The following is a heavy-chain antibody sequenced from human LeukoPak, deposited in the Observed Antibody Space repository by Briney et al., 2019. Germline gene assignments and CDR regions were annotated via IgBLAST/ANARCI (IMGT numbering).Heavy chain of an antibody. J-gene: IGHJ4*02. Sequence: PSETLSLTCTVSGGSISSSSYYWGWIRQPPGKGLEWIGSIYYSGSTYYNPSLKGRVTISVDTSKNQFSLKLSSVTAADTAVYYCARGYYDSSGYKLFDYWGQGTLVTVSS. CDR3: ARGYYDSSGYKLFDY. D-gene: IGHD3-22*01. CDR2: IYYSGST. V-gene: IGHV4-39*07. CDR1: GGSISSSSYY.